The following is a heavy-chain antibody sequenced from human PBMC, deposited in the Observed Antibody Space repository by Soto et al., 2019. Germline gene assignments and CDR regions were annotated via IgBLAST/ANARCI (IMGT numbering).Heavy chain of an antibody. Sequence: RLSCAASGFTFSSYAMSWVRQAPGKGLEWVSAISGSGGSTYYADSVKGRFTISRDNSKNTLYLQMNSLRAEDTAVYYCAKSRTLRFLEWSHRRGNGFDPWGQGTLVTVSS. CDR2: ISGSGGST. CDR3: AKSRTLRFLEWSHRRGNGFDP. V-gene: IGHV3-23*01. J-gene: IGHJ5*02. CDR1: GFTFSSYA. D-gene: IGHD3-3*01.